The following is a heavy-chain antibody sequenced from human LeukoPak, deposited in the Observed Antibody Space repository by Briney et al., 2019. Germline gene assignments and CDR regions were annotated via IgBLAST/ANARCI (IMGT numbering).Heavy chain of an antibody. CDR3: ARDRPLLSGWSWFDP. CDR1: GYSISSGYY. V-gene: IGHV4-38-2*02. CDR2: IYYSGTT. Sequence: SETLSLTCAVSGYSISSGYYWGWIRQLPGKGLEWIRTIYYSGTTFYNPSLKSRVTMSLDTSKNQFSLKLTSVTAADTAVYYCARDRPLLSGWSWFDPWGQGTLVTVYS. J-gene: IGHJ5*02. D-gene: IGHD6-19*01.